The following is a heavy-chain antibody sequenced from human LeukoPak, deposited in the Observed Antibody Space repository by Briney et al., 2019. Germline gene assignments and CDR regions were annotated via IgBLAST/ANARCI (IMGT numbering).Heavy chain of an antibody. V-gene: IGHV4-4*07. CDR3: ARTHCGGGSCDSFDP. J-gene: IGHJ5*02. Sequence: AETLSLTCNAFGFTISNYVWSWLRQPAGKGLEWIGRFYGSGTTYYNPSLRSRVTLSMDTSKNHFSLKLTSVTAADTAVYYCARTHCGGGSCDSFDPWGQGTLATVSS. CDR1: GFTISNYV. D-gene: IGHD2-21*01. CDR2: FYGSGTT.